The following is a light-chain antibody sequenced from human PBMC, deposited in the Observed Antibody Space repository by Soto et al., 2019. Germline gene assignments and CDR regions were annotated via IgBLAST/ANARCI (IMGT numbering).Light chain of an antibody. V-gene: IGKV1-9*01. CDR3: QQLNNYPLT. Sequence: DIQLTQSPSFVSASVGDRVTITCRASQDIGNFLAWYQQKPGKAPKLLIYSASTLQSGVPSRFSGSGSAAEFSLTISSLQPEDFAAYFCQQLNNYPLTFGQGTKVDI. CDR1: QDIGNF. J-gene: IGKJ1*01. CDR2: SAS.